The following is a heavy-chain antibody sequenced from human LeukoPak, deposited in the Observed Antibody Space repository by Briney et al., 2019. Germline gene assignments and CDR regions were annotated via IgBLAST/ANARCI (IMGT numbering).Heavy chain of an antibody. Sequence: SETLSLTCTVSGGSISSSSYYWGWIRQPPGKGLEWIGSIYHSGRTYYNPTLKSRVTTSVDTSKNQFSLKLTSVTPADTAVYYCARHASPDIVIVPAATFDYWGQGTLVTVSS. V-gene: IGHV4-39*01. D-gene: IGHD2-2*01. CDR2: IYHSGRT. J-gene: IGHJ4*02. CDR1: GGSISSSSYY. CDR3: ARHASPDIVIVPAATFDY.